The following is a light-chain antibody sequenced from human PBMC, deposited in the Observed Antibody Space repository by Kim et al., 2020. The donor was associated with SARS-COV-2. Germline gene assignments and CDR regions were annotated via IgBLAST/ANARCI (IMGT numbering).Light chain of an antibody. CDR1: QDITYY. J-gene: IGKJ4*01. Sequence: DIQMTQSPPSLSASIGDRVTITCQASQDITYYLNWYLQKPGTAPKLLIYDVSMLQTGVPSRLSGSGSGTNFTFTISSLQPEDIATYYCQQYDSLPLTFGGGTKVDIK. V-gene: IGKV1-33*01. CDR3: QQYDSLPLT. CDR2: DVS.